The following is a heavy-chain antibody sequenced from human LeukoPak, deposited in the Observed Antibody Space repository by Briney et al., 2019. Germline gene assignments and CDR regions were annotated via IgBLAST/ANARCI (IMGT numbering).Heavy chain of an antibody. CDR2: ISGSGGST. Sequence: PGGSLRLSCAASGFSFSTYAMTWVRQAPGKGLEWVSAISGSGGSTYYADSVKGRFTISRDNSKNTLYLQMNSLRAEDTAVYYCAKDLRKYSSSCLVDYWGQGTLVTVSS. D-gene: IGHD6-13*01. J-gene: IGHJ4*02. CDR3: AKDLRKYSSSCLVDY. V-gene: IGHV3-23*01. CDR1: GFSFSTYA.